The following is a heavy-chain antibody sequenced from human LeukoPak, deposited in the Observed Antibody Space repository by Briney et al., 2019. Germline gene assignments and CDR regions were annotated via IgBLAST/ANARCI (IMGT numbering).Heavy chain of an antibody. Sequence: PSETLSLTCTASGVSISSYDWSWIRQPAGKGLEWIGRIYTSGSTNYNPSLKSRVTMSVDTSKNQFSLKLSSVTAADTAVYYCARLSNYYGSGSYYYGMDVWGQGTTVTVSS. CDR2: IYTSGST. CDR3: ARLSNYYGSGSYYYGMDV. V-gene: IGHV4-4*07. J-gene: IGHJ6*02. CDR1: GVSISSYD. D-gene: IGHD3-10*01.